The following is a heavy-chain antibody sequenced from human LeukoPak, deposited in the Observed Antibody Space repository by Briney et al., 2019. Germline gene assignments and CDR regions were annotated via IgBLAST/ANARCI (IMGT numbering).Heavy chain of an antibody. CDR1: GGTFSSYA. J-gene: IGHJ5*02. CDR3: ARYPNYADDEGRFDP. D-gene: IGHD4-17*01. V-gene: IGHV1-69*06. Sequence: SVKVSCKASGGTFSSYAISWVRQAPGQGLEWMGRIIPVFATANYGHKFQGRLTITADMSTSTAYMELTSLTSKDTAVYYCARYPNYADDEGRFDPWGQGTLVTVSS. CDR2: IIPVFATA.